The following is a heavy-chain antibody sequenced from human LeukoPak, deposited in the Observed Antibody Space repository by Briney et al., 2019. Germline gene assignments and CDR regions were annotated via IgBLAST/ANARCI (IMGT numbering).Heavy chain of an antibody. V-gene: IGHV3-33*06. D-gene: IGHD3-22*01. CDR3: AKGYHYYDSSGYYYGAFDI. Sequence: PGRSLRLSCAASRFTFSSYGMHWVRQAPGKGLEWVAVIWYDGSNKYYADSVKGRFTISRDNSKNTLYLQMNSLRAEDTAVYYCAKGYHYYDSSGYYYGAFDIWGQGTMVTVSS. CDR2: IWYDGSNK. CDR1: RFTFSSYG. J-gene: IGHJ3*02.